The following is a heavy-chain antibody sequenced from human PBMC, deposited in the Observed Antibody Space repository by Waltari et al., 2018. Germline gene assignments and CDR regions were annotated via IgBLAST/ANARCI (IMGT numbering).Heavy chain of an antibody. D-gene: IGHD1-26*01. J-gene: IGHJ3*02. CDR3: ARGRSETYRGGVFDI. CDR2: INEDERER. V-gene: IGHV3-7*01. Sequence: EVQLVESGGGLVQPGGSLGLSCAASGLTIASYWTNWVRQVPGKGLEWVANINEDERERSFVDSVKGRFTISRDNAKNTLYLQMNSLRVEDTAVYYCARGRSETYRGGVFDIWGQGTMVTVSS. CDR1: GLTIASYW.